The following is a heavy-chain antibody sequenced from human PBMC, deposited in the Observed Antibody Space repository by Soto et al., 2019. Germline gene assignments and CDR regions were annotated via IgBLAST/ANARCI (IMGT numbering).Heavy chain of an antibody. J-gene: IGHJ3*02. CDR2: VIPTYGTP. CDR3: ASARQREINRGAFDI. CDR1: RGAFGSYA. Sequence: QVQLVQSGAEVKKPGSSVRVSCKASRGAFGSYAVAWVRQAPGQGLDWMGRVIPTYGTPNYAQKFQGRVTMTVDTSTRIAYMVMRGLTSEDTAVYYCASARQREINRGAFDIWGQGTLVTVSS. V-gene: IGHV1-69*06.